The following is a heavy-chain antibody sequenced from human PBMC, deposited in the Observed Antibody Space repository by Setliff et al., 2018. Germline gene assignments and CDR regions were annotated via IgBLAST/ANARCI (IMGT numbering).Heavy chain of an antibody. J-gene: IGHJ5*02. CDR2: LHTSGSS. D-gene: IGHD3-3*01. V-gene: IGHV4-61*02. CDR3: AKVITVFGVVIMENWFDP. Sequence: SETLSLTCALSGGSISSGSYHWSWIRQPAGQGLEWVGRLHTSGSSNYNPSLKSRVTMLVDTSKNQFSLKLSSVTAADTAVYYCAKVITVFGVVIMENWFDPWGQGTLVTVSS. CDR1: GGSISSGSYH.